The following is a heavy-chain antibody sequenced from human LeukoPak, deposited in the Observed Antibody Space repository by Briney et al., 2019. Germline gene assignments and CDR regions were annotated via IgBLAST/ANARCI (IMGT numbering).Heavy chain of an antibody. CDR3: ASRGDSSGWYYFDY. CDR2: ISSSSSYT. V-gene: IGHV3-11*06. J-gene: IGHJ4*02. Sequence: PGGSLRLSCAASGFTFSDYYMSWIRQAPGKGLEWVSYISSSSSYTNYADSVKGRFTISRDNAKNSLYLQMNSLRAEDTAVYYCASRGDSSGWYYFDYWGQGTLVTVSS. CDR1: GFTFSDYY. D-gene: IGHD6-19*01.